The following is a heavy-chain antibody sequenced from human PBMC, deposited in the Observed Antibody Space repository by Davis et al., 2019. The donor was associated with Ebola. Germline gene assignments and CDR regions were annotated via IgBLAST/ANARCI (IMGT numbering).Heavy chain of an antibody. J-gene: IGHJ4*02. CDR2: ISAYNGNT. D-gene: IGHD1-26*01. CDR3: ATSFPAGATPFDY. Sequence: ASVKVSCKASGYTFTSYGISWVRQAPGQGLEWMGWISAYNGNTNYAQKLQGRVTMTEDTSTDTAYMELSSLRSEDTAVYYCATSFPAGATPFDYWGQGTLVTVSS. CDR1: GYTFTSYG. V-gene: IGHV1-18*04.